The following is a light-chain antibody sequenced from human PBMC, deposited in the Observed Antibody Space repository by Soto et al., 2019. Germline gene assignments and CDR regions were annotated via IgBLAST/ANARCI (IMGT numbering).Light chain of an antibody. J-gene: IGLJ2*01. CDR1: SRDVGSYNL. CDR3: CSYAGSSTYVI. Sequence: QSALTQPASESGSPGQSLTISCTGTSRDVGSYNLVSWYQLHPGKAPKFIIYEGTKRPSGVSNRFSGSKSGNTASLTISGLQAEDEGDYYCCSYAGSSTYVIFGGGTKLTVL. V-gene: IGLV2-23*01. CDR2: EGT.